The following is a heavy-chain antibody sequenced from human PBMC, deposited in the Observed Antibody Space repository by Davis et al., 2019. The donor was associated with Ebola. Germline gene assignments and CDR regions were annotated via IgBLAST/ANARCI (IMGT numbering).Heavy chain of an antibody. Sequence: TVSCMGSGYSFTSYWIGWVRQMPGKGLEWMGIIYPGDSDTRYSPSFQGQVTISADKSISTAYLQWSSLKAADTAMYYCARFYGDHGYYYGMDVWGQGTTVTVSS. CDR3: ARFYGDHGYYYGMDV. J-gene: IGHJ6*02. V-gene: IGHV5-51*01. CDR1: GYSFTSYW. CDR2: IYPGDSDT. D-gene: IGHD4-17*01.